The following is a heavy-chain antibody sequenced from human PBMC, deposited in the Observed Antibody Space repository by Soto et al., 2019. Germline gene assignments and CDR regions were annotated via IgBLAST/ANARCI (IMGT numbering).Heavy chain of an antibody. Sequence: QLQLQESGPGLVKPSETLSLTCTVSGGSISSSSYYWGWIRQPPGKGLEWIGSIYYSGSTYYNPSLKSRVTISVDTSKNQFSLKLSSVTAADTAVYYCARHPVGLLRRPAPKFDYWGQGTLVTVSS. V-gene: IGHV4-39*01. CDR1: GGSISSSSYY. CDR3: ARHPVGLLRRPAPKFDY. CDR2: IYYSGST. D-gene: IGHD3-22*01. J-gene: IGHJ4*02.